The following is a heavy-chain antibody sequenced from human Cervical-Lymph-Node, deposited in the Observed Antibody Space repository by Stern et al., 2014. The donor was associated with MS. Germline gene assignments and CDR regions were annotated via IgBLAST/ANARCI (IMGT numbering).Heavy chain of an antibody. CDR2: INPSGGST. V-gene: IGHV1-46*03. CDR3: ARDLIVVVPAATQSFDY. J-gene: IGHJ4*02. Sequence: QVQLMQSGAEVKKPGASVKVSCKASGYTFTSYYMHWVRQAPGQGLEWMGIINPSGGSTSYAQKFQGRVTMTRDTSTSTVYMELSSLRSEDTAVYYCARDLIVVVPAATQSFDYWGQGTLVTVSS. D-gene: IGHD2-2*01. CDR1: GYTFTSYY.